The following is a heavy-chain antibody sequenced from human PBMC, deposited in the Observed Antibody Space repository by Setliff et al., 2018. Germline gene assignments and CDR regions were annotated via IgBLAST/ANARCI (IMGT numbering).Heavy chain of an antibody. CDR1: GESFSGHY. Sequence: PSETLSLTCAVYGESFSGHYCSWIRQPPGKGLEWIGEINHSGSTNYNPSLKSRVTISVDTSKNQFSLKLSSVAAADTAVYYCARGFDVCGGGACYTDGPYYFDYWGLGTLVTVSS. CDR2: INHSGST. J-gene: IGHJ4*02. V-gene: IGHV4-34*01. CDR3: ARGFDVCGGGACYTDGPYYFDY. D-gene: IGHD2-21*02.